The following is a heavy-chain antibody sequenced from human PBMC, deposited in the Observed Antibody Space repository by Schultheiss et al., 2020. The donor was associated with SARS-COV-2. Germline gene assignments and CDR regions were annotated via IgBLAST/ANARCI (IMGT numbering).Heavy chain of an antibody. CDR1: GFTFRSYW. CDR2: INSDGSST. CDR3: ARPFGSPAF. D-gene: IGHD3-16*01. V-gene: IGHV3-74*01. Sequence: GGSLRLSCAASGFTFRSYWMHWVRQAPGKGLVWVSDINSDGSSTNYADSVKGRFTVSRDNAKNTLSLQMNSLRAEDTAVYYCARPFGSPAFWGQGTLVTVSS. J-gene: IGHJ4*02.